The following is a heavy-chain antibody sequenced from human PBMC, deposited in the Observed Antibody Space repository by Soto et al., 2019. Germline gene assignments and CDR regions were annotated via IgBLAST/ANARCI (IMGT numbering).Heavy chain of an antibody. CDR3: ARGEYQLLITWYFDL. D-gene: IGHD2-2*01. V-gene: IGHV1-2*02. CDR1: GYTFTGYY. CDR2: LNPNSGGT. J-gene: IGHJ2*01. Sequence: QVQLVQSGAEVKKPGASVKVSCKASGYTFTGYYMHWVRQAPGQGLEWLGWLNPNSGGTNYAQKFQGRVTRTRDTSISTAYMELSRLRSDDTSVYYCARGEYQLLITWYFDLWGRGTLVTVSS.